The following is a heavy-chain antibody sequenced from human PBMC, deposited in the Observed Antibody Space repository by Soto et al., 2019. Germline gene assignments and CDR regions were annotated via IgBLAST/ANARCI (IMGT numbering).Heavy chain of an antibody. J-gene: IGHJ4*02. CDR3: ARRDSCGFYRFFDS. CDR1: GCSLSTTP. D-gene: IGHD5-18*01. Sequence: QVQLVQSGTEVKKPGSSVKVSCKASGCSLSTTPISWERQAPGQGLEWMGGTGSGTGPGNHVQKFQGRLPVTAAKSTSTVYMELTTLSSDDTVVYYCARRDSCGFYRFFDSLGQGTLVTVSS. CDR2: TGSGTGPG. V-gene: IGHV1-69*06.